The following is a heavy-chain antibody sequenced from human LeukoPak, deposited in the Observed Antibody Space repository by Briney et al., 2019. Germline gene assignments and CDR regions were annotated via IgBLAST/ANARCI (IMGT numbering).Heavy chain of an antibody. CDR3: AKDGGASCGGDCYPPLDAFDI. Sequence: PGGSLRLSCAASGFTFSSYAMSWVRQAPGKGLEWVSAISGSGGSTYYADSVKGRFTISRDNSKNTLYLQMNSLRAEDTAIYYCAKDGGASCGGDCYPPLDAFDIWGQGTMVTVSS. J-gene: IGHJ3*02. CDR2: ISGSGGST. D-gene: IGHD2-21*02. CDR1: GFTFSSYA. V-gene: IGHV3-23*01.